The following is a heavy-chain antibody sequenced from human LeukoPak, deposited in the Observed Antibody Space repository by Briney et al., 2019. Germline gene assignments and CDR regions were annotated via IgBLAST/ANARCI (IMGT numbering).Heavy chain of an antibody. D-gene: IGHD4-17*01. V-gene: IGHV3-23*01. Sequence: PGGSLRLSCAASGFTFSTYVLSWVRQAPGKGLEWVSAISGTGVSTYYADSVKGRFTISRDNSKSTVHLQMDSLSAEDTAVYYYATVPYGVPTLSGYFDYWGQGTLVTVSS. CDR1: GFTFSTYV. CDR2: ISGTGVST. J-gene: IGHJ4*02. CDR3: ATVPYGVPTLSGYFDY.